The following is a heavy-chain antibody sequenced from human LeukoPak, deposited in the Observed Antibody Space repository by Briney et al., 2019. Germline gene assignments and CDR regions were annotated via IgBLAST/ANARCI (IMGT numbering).Heavy chain of an antibody. CDR1: GVSIGSSSYY. D-gene: IGHD3-22*01. CDR3: ARNYYDSSGYYPYFFDY. CDR2: ISYSGST. J-gene: IGHJ4*02. V-gene: IGHV4-39*01. Sequence: PSETLSLTCTVSGVSIGSSSYYWGWIRQPPGKGLEWIGSISYSGSTYYNPSLKSRVTISVDTSKNQFSLKLSSVTAADTAVYYCARNYYDSSGYYPYFFDYWGQGTLVTVSS.